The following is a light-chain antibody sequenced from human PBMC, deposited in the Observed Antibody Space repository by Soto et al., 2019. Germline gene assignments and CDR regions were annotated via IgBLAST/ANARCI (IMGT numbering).Light chain of an antibody. Sequence: IQLTQSPSSLSASVGDRVTITCRASQGVSSHLAWYQQKPGTAPKLLLYAASTLQSGVPSRFSGSGSGTEFTFTISSLQPEDFATYHCQQLIGYPYTFGHGTKLQIK. CDR3: QQLIGYPYT. V-gene: IGKV1-9*01. CDR1: QGVSSH. CDR2: AAS. J-gene: IGKJ2*01.